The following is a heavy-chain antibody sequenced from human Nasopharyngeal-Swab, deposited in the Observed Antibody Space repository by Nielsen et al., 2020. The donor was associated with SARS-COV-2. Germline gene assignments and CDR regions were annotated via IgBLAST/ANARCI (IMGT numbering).Heavy chain of an antibody. CDR2: IYYSGST. D-gene: IGHD6-13*01. CDR1: GGSISSGGYY. CDR3: ARGGNSNRRRWFDP. V-gene: IGHV4-31*03. Sequence: LRLSCTVSGGSISSGGYYWSWIRQHPGKGLEWIGYIYYSGSTYYNPSLKSRVTISVDTSKNQFSLKLSSVTAADTAVCYCARGGNSNRRRWFDPWGQGTLVTVSS. J-gene: IGHJ5*02.